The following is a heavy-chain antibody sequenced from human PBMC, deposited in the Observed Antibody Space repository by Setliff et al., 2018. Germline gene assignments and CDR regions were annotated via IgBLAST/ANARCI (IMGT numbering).Heavy chain of an antibody. Sequence: ASVKVSCKASGYTFTSYAMHWVRQAPGQRLEWMGWINAGNGNTKYSQKFQGGVTITRDTSASTAYMELSSLRSEDTAVYYCAREYYYDSSGYSYYFDCWGQGTLVTV. CDR3: AREYYYDSSGYSYYFDC. J-gene: IGHJ4*02. CDR2: INAGNGNT. CDR1: GYTFTSYA. D-gene: IGHD3-22*01. V-gene: IGHV1-3*01.